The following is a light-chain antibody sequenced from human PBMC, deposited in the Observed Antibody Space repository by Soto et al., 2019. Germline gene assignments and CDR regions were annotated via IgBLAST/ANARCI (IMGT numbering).Light chain of an antibody. CDR2: DAS. V-gene: IGKV3-11*01. Sequence: EIVLTQSPATLSLSPGERATLSCRASQSVDFYLAWYQQKPGQPPRLLIYDASNRATGIPARFSGSGSETDFTLTISSLEPEDFAVYYCQQRRSWPITFGQGTRLEIK. CDR3: QQRRSWPIT. J-gene: IGKJ5*01. CDR1: QSVDFY.